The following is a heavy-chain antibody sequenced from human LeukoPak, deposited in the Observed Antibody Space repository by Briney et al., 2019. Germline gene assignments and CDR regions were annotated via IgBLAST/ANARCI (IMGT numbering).Heavy chain of an antibody. CDR3: ARAEGFDY. CDR1: GFTFSSYN. V-gene: IGHV3-48*01. D-gene: IGHD1-14*01. CDR2: ISSSSTI. J-gene: IGHJ4*02. Sequence: GGSLRLSCAASGFTFSSYNMNWVRQAPGKGLEWVSYISSSSTIYYADSVKGRFTISRDNAKNSLYLQMNSLRAEDTAVYYCARAEGFDYWGQGTLVTVSS.